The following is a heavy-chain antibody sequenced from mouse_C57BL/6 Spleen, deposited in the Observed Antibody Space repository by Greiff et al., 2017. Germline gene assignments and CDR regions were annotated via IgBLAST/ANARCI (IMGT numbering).Heavy chain of an antibody. V-gene: IGHV3-8*01. Sequence: EVQLQQSGPGLVKPSQTLSLTCSVTGYSITSDYWNWIRKFPGNNLEYMGYISYSGSTYYNPSHKSRISKTRDTSKNQYYLQLNSVTTEDTATAYCAHLDRSGYGYCAMDYWGQGTSVTVSS. CDR1: GYSITSDY. D-gene: IGHD3-2*02. CDR2: ISYSGST. J-gene: IGHJ4*01. CDR3: AHLDRSGYGYCAMDY.